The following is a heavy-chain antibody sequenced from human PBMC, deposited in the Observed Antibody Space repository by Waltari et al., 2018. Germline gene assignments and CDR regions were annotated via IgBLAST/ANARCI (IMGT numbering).Heavy chain of an antibody. CDR2: ISYDGSNK. D-gene: IGHD3-3*01. V-gene: IGHV3-30-3*01. CDR3: ARAQGYYDFWSGYRGFDY. Sequence: QVQLVESGGGVVQPGRSLRLSCAASGFTFSSYAMHWVRQAPGKGLEWVAVISYDGSNKYYADSVNGRFTISRDNSKNTLYLQRNSLGAEDTAVYYCARAQGYYDFWSGYRGFDYWGQGTLVTVSS. CDR1: GFTFSSYA. J-gene: IGHJ4*02.